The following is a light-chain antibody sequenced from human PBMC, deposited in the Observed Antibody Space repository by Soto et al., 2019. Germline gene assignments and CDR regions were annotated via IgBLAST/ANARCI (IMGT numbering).Light chain of an antibody. J-gene: IGKJ2*01. CDR3: QQSYSTPYT. Sequence: DIQMTQSPSSLSASVGDRVTITCRASQSISSYLTWYQQKPGKPPKLLIYAASSLQSGVPSRFSGSGSGTDFTLTISSLQPEDFATYYCQQSYSTPYTFGQGTQLEIK. V-gene: IGKV1-39*01. CDR1: QSISSY. CDR2: AAS.